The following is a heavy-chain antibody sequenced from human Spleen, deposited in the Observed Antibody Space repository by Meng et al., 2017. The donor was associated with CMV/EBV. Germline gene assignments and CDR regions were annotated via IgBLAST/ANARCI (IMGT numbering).Heavy chain of an antibody. CDR1: GYTFTSYG. D-gene: IGHD3-22*01. V-gene: IGHV1-18*01. CDR2: ISTYNGNT. Sequence: ASVKVSCKASGYTFTSYGISWVRQAPGQGLEWMGWISTYNGNTMFAQKLQGRVTMTTDTSTSTAYMELRSPRFDDTAVYYCARVPAPYYYDSSGPFDYWGQGTLVTVSS. CDR3: ARVPAPYYYDSSGPFDY. J-gene: IGHJ4*02.